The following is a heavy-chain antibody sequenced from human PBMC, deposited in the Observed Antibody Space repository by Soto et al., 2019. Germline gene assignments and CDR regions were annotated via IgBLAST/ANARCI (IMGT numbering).Heavy chain of an antibody. CDR1: GGTFSSYA. V-gene: IGHV1-69*12. CDR2: IIPIFGTA. CDR3: ARGDDSSGYYNWFDP. Sequence: QVQLVQSGAGVKKPGASVKVSCRASGGTFSSYAISWVRQAPGQGLEWMGGIIPIFGTANYAQKFQGRVTITADESTSTAYMELSSLRYEDTAVYYCARGDDSSGYYNWFDPWGQGTLVTVSS. J-gene: IGHJ5*02. D-gene: IGHD3-22*01.